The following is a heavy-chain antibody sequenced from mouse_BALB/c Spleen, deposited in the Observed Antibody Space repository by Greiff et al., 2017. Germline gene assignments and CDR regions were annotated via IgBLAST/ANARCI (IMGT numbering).Heavy chain of an antibody. CDR2: IYPGDGDT. V-gene: IGHV1-82*01. J-gene: IGHJ3*01. Sequence: QVQLQQSGPELVKPGASVKISCKASGYAFSSSWMNWVKQRPGQGLEWIGRIYPGDGDTNYNGKFKGKATLTADKSSSTAYMQLSSLTSVDSAVYFCARRGGTTAWFAYWGQGTLVTVSA. D-gene: IGHD1-1*01. CDR1: GYAFSSSW. CDR3: ARRGGTTAWFAY.